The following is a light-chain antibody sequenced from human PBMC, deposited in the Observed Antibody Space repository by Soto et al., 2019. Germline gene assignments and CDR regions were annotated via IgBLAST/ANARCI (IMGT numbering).Light chain of an antibody. CDR1: QTVSSSY. V-gene: IGKV3-20*01. CDR3: HHYGSSPPFT. J-gene: IGKJ2*01. Sequence: EVVLTQSPGTLSLSPGERVTLSCGASQTVSSSYLAWYQQKPGQAPRLLIYGASNRATGIPDRFGGSGSGTDVTLTINSLEPEDFAVYYCHHYGSSPPFTFGQGTKLEI. CDR2: GAS.